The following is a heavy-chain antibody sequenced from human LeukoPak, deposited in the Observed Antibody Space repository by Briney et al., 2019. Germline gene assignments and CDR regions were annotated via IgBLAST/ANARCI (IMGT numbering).Heavy chain of an antibody. CDR3: ARERAHRLVSGYDPYNYGMDV. Sequence: ASVTVSCKASGYTFTGYYMHYVRQAPGQDHAWMGWINPNSGGTKYAQKFQGWVTMTRDTSISTAYMELSRLRSDDTAVYYCARERAHRLVSGYDPYNYGMDVWGKGTTVTVSS. J-gene: IGHJ6*04. CDR2: INPNSGGT. V-gene: IGHV1-2*04. CDR1: GYTFTGYY. D-gene: IGHD5-12*01.